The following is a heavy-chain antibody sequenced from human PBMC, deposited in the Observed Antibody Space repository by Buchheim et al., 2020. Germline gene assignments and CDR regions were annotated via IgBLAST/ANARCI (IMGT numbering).Heavy chain of an antibody. Sequence: QVQLQQWGAGLLKPSETLSLTCAVYGGSFSGYYWSWIRQPPGKGLEWIGEINHSGSTNYNPSLKSRVTISVDTSKNQFSLKLSSVTAADTAVYYCARVRSARITIFGVVIGTNWFDPWGQGTL. CDR3: ARVRSARITIFGVVIGTNWFDP. CDR1: GGSFSGYY. J-gene: IGHJ5*02. D-gene: IGHD3-3*01. CDR2: INHSGST. V-gene: IGHV4-34*01.